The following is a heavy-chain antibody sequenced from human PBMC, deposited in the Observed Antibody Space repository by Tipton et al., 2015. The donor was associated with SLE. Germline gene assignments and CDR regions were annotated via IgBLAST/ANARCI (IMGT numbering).Heavy chain of an antibody. CDR1: GGSINSNY. V-gene: IGHV4-59*01. CDR2: IFFGGST. Sequence: GLVKPSETLSLTCTVSGGSINSNYWSWIRQPPGEGLEWIGYIFFGGSTNYNPSLKSRVTISADTSNNQFSLKLSSVTAADTAVYYCARVSHVVDYFDSWGQGTLVTVSS. J-gene: IGHJ4*02. CDR3: ARVSHVVDYFDS. D-gene: IGHD2-21*01.